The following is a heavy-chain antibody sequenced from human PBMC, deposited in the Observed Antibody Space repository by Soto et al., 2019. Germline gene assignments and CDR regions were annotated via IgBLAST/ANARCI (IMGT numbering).Heavy chain of an antibody. Sequence: ASVKVSCKASGGTFSSYAISWVRQAPGQGLEWMGGIIPIFGTANYAQKFQGRVTITADESTSTAYMELSSLRSEDTAVYYCASGERYCSSTSCYGLFDYWGQGTLVTVSS. CDR2: IIPIFGTA. V-gene: IGHV1-69*13. CDR3: ASGERYCSSTSCYGLFDY. D-gene: IGHD2-2*01. J-gene: IGHJ4*02. CDR1: GGTFSSYA.